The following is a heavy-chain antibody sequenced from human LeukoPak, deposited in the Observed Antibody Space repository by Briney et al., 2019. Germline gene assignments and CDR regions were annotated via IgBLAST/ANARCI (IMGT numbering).Heavy chain of an antibody. CDR3: ARDRAANQDWVEFDP. V-gene: IGHV3-66*03. CDR2: IRDSGEA. D-gene: IGHD3/OR15-3a*01. Sequence: GGSLRLSCAVSGFRVSDYMSWVRQAPGKGLEWVGLIRDSGEAFYADFARGRFAISRDESENTLYPQMNSLRVEDTAVYFCARDRAANQDWVEFDPWGQGTPVIVSS. J-gene: IGHJ5*02. CDR1: GFRVSDY.